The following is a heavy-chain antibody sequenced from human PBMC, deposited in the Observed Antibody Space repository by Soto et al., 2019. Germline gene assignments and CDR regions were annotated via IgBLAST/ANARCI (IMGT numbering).Heavy chain of an antibody. J-gene: IGHJ6*03. Sequence: QVQLVQSGAEVKKPGASVKVSCKASGYTFTSYGISWVRQAPGQGLEWMGWISAYNGNTNYAQKLQGRVTMTTDTSTSTADMELRSLRSDDTAVYYCARALYGDYAYYYYMDVWGKGTTVTVSS. CDR3: ARALYGDYAYYYYMDV. D-gene: IGHD4-17*01. CDR2: ISAYNGNT. CDR1: GYTFTSYG. V-gene: IGHV1-18*01.